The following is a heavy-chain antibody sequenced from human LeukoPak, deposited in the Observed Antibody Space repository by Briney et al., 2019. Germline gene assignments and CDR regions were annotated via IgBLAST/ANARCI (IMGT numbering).Heavy chain of an antibody. D-gene: IGHD6-25*01. V-gene: IGHV4-39*02. CDR1: GDSISRSTYY. CDR2: VYYGRSP. Sequence: SETLSLTCTVSGDSISRSTYYWTWIRQPPGKGLEWIGSVYYGRSPYFNPSLESRATISVDTSKNHFSLKMSSVTAADTAVYYCARSSGTGTFSYWGQGTLVTVSS. J-gene: IGHJ4*02. CDR3: ARSSGTGTFSY.